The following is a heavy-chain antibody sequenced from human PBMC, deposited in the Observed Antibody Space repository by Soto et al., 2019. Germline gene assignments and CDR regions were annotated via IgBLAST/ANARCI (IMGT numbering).Heavy chain of an antibody. J-gene: IGHJ6*03. V-gene: IGHV3-15*01. Sequence: EVQLVESGGGLVKPGGSLRLSCAASGFTFSNAWMSWVRQAPGKGLEWVGRIKSKTDGGTTDYAAPVKGRFTISSDDSKNTLYLQMNSLKTEDTAVYYCTTVKGWSGCDARYYYYYYMDVWGKGTTVTVSS. D-gene: IGHD5-12*01. CDR1: GFTFSNAW. CDR3: TTVKGWSGCDARYYYYYYMDV. CDR2: IKSKTDGGTT.